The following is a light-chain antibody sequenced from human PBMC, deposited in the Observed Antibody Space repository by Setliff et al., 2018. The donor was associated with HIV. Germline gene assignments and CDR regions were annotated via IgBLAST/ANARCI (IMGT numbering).Light chain of an antibody. CDR2: QAS. V-gene: IGLV2-23*01. Sequence: QSALTQPASVSGSPGQSITISCTGTSGDVGRYNLVSWYQQQPGKPPKLMIYQASKQPSGVSNRFSGSKSGNTASLTISGLQAEDEADYYCCSNTGSNTYVFGTGTKVTVL. J-gene: IGLJ1*01. CDR1: SGDVGRYNL. CDR3: CSNTGSNTYV.